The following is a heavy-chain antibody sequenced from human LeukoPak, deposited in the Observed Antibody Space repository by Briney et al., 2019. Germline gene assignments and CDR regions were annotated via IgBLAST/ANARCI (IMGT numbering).Heavy chain of an antibody. CDR2: INPNSGGT. CDR1: GYTFTGYY. J-gene: IGHJ4*02. V-gene: IGHV1-2*02. Sequence: ASVRVSCKASGYTFTGYYMYWVRQAPGQGLEWMGWINPNSGGTNYAQKFQGRVTMTRDTSISTAYMELSRLRSDDTAVYYCAIGIAAAGPKGAYWGQGTLVTVSS. CDR3: AIGIAAAGPKGAY. D-gene: IGHD6-13*01.